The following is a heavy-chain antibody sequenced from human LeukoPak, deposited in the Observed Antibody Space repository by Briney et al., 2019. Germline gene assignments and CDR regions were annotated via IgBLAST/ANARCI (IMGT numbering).Heavy chain of an antibody. J-gene: IGHJ3*02. CDR1: GGSISSSSYY. D-gene: IGHD3-22*01. CDR3: ASLRGRGYYYFHTLHAFDI. Sequence: SETLSLTCTVSGGSISSSSYYWGWIRQPPGKGLEWIGSIYYSGSTYYNPSLKSRVTISVDTSKNQFSLKLSSVTAADTAVYYCASLRGRGYYYFHTLHAFDIWGQGTMVTVSS. CDR2: IYYSGST. V-gene: IGHV4-39*07.